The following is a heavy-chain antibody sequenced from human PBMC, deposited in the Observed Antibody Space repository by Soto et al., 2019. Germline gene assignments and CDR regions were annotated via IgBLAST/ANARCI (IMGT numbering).Heavy chain of an antibody. J-gene: IGHJ4*02. V-gene: IGHV1-69*13. CDR1: GGTFSSYA. Sequence: RASVKVSCKASGGTFSSYAISLVRQAPGQGLEWMGGIIPIFGTANYAQKFQGRVTITADESTSTAYMELSSLRSEDTAVYYCARAQAAKKMYSSSWNYYFDYRGQGTLVTVS. CDR2: IIPIFGTA. CDR3: ARAQAAKKMYSSSWNYYFDY. D-gene: IGHD6-13*01.